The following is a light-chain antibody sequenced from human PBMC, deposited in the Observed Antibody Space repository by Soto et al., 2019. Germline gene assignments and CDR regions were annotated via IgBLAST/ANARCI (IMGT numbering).Light chain of an antibody. CDR2: DVS. J-gene: IGLJ2*01. V-gene: IGLV2-14*03. CDR1: SSDIGTYDF. Sequence: QSVLTQPASVSGSPGQSITISCTGTSSDIGTYDFVSWYQQHPGKAPQLLIYDVSLRPSGVSDRFSGSKSGSAASLTISGLRSEDESDYYCSSYAGRRALVFGGGTKLTVL. CDR3: SSYAGRRALV.